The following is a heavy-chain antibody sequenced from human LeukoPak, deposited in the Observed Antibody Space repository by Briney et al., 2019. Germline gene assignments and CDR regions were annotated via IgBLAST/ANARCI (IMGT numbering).Heavy chain of an antibody. CDR2: IWYDGSNK. J-gene: IGHJ4*02. CDR1: GFTFSSYG. CDR3: SRARSRFDDYDSSGYSDY. V-gene: IGHV3-33*01. Sequence: TGRSLRLSCAASGFTFSSYGMHWVRQAPGKGLEWVAVIWYDGSNKYYADSVKGRFTISRDNSKNTLYLQMNSLRAEDTAVYYCSRARSRFDDYDSSGYSDYWGQGTLVTVSS. D-gene: IGHD3-22*01.